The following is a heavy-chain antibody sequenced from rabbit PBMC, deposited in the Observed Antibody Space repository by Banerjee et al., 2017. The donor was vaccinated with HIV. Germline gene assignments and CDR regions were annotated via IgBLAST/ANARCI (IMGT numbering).Heavy chain of an antibody. CDR2: INTSSGST. D-gene: IGHD7-1*01. CDR1: GFSFSDKHV. CDR3: ARDRDGDAGYGSLAL. V-gene: IGHV1S45*01. Sequence: QEQLEESGGGLVKPEGSLTLSCTASGFSFSDKHVMCWVRQAPGKGLKWIACINTSSGSTVYATWAKGRFTISRTSSTTVSLQMTSLTAADTATYFCARDRDGDAGYGSLALWGPGTLVTVS. J-gene: IGHJ4*01.